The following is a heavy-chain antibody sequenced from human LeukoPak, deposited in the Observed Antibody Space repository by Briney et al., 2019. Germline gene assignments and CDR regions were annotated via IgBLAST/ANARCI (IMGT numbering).Heavy chain of an antibody. CDR2: ISSSSSYI. CDR3: ARDLGGHSSSWFDP. V-gene: IGHV3-21*01. CDR1: GLTFSSYS. J-gene: IGHJ5*02. D-gene: IGHD6-13*01. Sequence: GGSLRLSCAASGLTFSSYSMNWVRQAPGKGLEWVSSISSSSSYIYYADSVKGRFTISRDNAKNSLYLQMNSLRAEDTAVYYCARDLGGHSSSWFDPWGQGTLVTVSS.